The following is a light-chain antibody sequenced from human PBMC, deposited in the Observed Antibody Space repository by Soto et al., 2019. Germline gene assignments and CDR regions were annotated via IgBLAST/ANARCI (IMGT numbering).Light chain of an antibody. CDR2: GEY. CDR1: QSVSSN. J-gene: IGKJ1*01. CDR3: QQHHSWPPMT. Sequence: EIVMTQSPTILSVSPGEIATLSSRASQSVSSNLAWYQQKPGQAPRLLIYGEYTRAPGIPPRFSGSGSLTDFSITISRLQSKDFAIYCYQQHHSWPPMTFGQGNEVEIK. V-gene: IGKV3D-15*01.